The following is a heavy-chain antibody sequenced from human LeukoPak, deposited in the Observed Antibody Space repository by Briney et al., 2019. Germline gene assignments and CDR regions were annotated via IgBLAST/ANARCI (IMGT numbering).Heavy chain of an antibody. CDR1: GFTFSSYA. J-gene: IGHJ4*02. CDR3: ATDRERDPSVYYLV. Sequence: GGSLRLSCAASGFTFSSYAKSWVRQAPGQGLEWVSSISDDGSGTYYADSVKGRFTISGDNSKNTLFLQINSLRAEDPAVYYCATDRERDPSVYYLVGGQGTLITVSS. V-gene: IGHV3-23*01. D-gene: IGHD3-22*01. CDR2: ISDDGSGT.